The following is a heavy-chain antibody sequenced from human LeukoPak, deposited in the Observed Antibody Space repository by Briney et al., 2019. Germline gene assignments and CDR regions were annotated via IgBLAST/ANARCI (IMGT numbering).Heavy chain of an antibody. CDR1: GGSISSGDYY. Sequence: SETLSLTCTVSGGSISSGDYYWSWIRQPPGKGLEWIGYIHHGGNTYYNPSLKSRVNISLDTSKNQFSLKLSSGTAADTAVYYCARDVVRDYFDYWGQGTPVTVSS. V-gene: IGHV4-30-4*01. CDR2: IHHGGNT. J-gene: IGHJ4*02. D-gene: IGHD2-21*01. CDR3: ARDVVRDYFDY.